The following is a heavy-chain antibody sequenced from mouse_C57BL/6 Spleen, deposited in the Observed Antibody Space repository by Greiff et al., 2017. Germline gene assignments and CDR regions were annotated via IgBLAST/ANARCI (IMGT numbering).Heavy chain of an antibody. CDR3: AGTAQATGFAY. CDR2: IYPRSGNT. CDR1: GYTFTSYG. V-gene: IGHV1-81*01. J-gene: IGHJ3*01. Sequence: QVQLQQSGAELARPGASVKLSCKASGYTFTSYGISWVKQRTGQGLEWIGEIYPRSGNTYYNEKFKGKATLTADKSSSTAYMELRSLTSEDSAVYFCAGTAQATGFAYWGQGTLVTVSA. D-gene: IGHD3-2*02.